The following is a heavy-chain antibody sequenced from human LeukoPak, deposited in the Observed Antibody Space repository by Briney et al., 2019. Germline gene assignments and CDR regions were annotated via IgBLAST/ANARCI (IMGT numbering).Heavy chain of an antibody. D-gene: IGHD2/OR15-2a*01. CDR3: ARRAGEYSHPYDY. CDR2: IYSGGNK. CDR1: GFTLSINS. J-gene: IGHJ4*02. V-gene: IGHV3-53*01. Sequence: GGSMRLSCTVYGFTLSINSMRWVRQAQGKGLEWDSFIYSGGNKHYSDCVKGRFTISRYNSKTPLYLQMNSLRAEDTAVYYCARRAGEYSHPYDYWGQGTLVTVSS.